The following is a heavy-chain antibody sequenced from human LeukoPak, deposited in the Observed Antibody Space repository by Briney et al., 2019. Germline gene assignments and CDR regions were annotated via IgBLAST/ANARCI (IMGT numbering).Heavy chain of an antibody. CDR2: IYTSGST. CDR3: ASGFVVVPAAPPDY. V-gene: IGHV4-61*02. Sequence: PSETLSLTCTVSGGSISSGSYYWSWIRQPAGKGLEWIGRIYTSGSTNYNPSLKSRVTISVDTSRNQLSLKLSSVTAADTAVYYCASGFVVVPAAPPDYWGQGTLVTVSS. CDR1: GGSISSGSYY. D-gene: IGHD2-2*01. J-gene: IGHJ4*02.